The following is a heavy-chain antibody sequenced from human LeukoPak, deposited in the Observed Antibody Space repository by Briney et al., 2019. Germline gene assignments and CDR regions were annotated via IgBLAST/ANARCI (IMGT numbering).Heavy chain of an antibody. J-gene: IGHJ6*02. CDR2: MSYDGSNK. V-gene: IGHV3-30-3*01. CDR1: GFIFSSFA. Sequence: GGSLRLSCAASGFIFSSFAIHWVRQAPGKGLEWVAVMSYDGSNKYYADSVKGRFTISRDNSKNTLYLQMNSLRAEDTAVYYCARGSGDYAGMDVWGQGTTVTVSS. D-gene: IGHD3-10*01. CDR3: ARGSGDYAGMDV.